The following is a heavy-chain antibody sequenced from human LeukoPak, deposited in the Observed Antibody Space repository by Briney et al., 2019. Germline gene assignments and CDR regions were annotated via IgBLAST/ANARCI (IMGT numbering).Heavy chain of an antibody. V-gene: IGHV4-39*01. CDR2: IYYSGST. CDR3: ARIRLYIDH. J-gene: IGHJ4*02. D-gene: IGHD5-12*01. CDR1: GGSVSSSSYY. Sequence: SETLSLTCTVSGGSVSSSSYYWGWIRQPPGKGLEWIGSIYYSGSTYYTPSLKSRVTISVDTSKTQFSLKLSSVTGADTAVYCCARIRLYIDHWGQGILVTVSS.